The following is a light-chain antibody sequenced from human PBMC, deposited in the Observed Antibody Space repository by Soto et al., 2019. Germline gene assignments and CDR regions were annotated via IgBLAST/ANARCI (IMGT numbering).Light chain of an antibody. CDR1: SSNIGAGYD. CDR2: GNS. V-gene: IGLV1-40*01. CDR3: QSYDSSRSGYE. Sequence: QCVLPQPPSVSGAPGQRVTISCTGSSSNIGAGYDVHWYQQLPGTAPKLLIYGNSNRPSGVPDRFSGSKSGTAASLALTGLQAEDEANFYCQSYDSSRSGYEFGTGTKVTVL. J-gene: IGLJ1*01.